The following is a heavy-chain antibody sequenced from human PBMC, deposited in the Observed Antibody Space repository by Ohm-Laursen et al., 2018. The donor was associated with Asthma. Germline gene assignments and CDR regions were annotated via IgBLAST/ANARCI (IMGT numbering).Heavy chain of an antibody. J-gene: IGHJ4*02. D-gene: IGHD6-25*01. Sequence: GTLSLTCSVSGGSISSSSYYWGWIRQPPGKGLEWIGSIYYSGSTYYNPSLKSRVTISVDTSKNQFSLKLSSVTAADTAVYYCARRIAAGRAYYFDYWGQGTLVTVSS. V-gene: IGHV4-39*01. CDR1: GGSISSSSYY. CDR2: IYYSGST. CDR3: ARRIAAGRAYYFDY.